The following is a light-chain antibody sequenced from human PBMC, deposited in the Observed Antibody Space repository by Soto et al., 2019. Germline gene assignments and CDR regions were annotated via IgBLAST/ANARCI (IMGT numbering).Light chain of an antibody. J-gene: IGKJ4*01. Sequence: DIQMTQSPSSLSASVGDRVTITCRASQSITSYLNWYQQKPGKAPKLLIYAASSLQSGVPSRFSGSGSGPDFTLTISSLQPEHFATYYCQQSYSTLGLTFGGGTKVEIK. V-gene: IGKV1-39*01. CDR2: AAS. CDR3: QQSYSTLGLT. CDR1: QSITSY.